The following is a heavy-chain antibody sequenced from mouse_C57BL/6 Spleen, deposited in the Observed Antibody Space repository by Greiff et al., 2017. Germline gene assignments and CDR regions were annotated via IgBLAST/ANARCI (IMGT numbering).Heavy chain of an antibody. CDR1: GYSFTDYN. D-gene: IGHD1-1*01. CDR2: INPNYGTT. J-gene: IGHJ4*01. CDR3: ARNTYGSSGDYAMDY. V-gene: IGHV1-39*01. Sequence: EVQLVESGPELVKPGASVKISCKASGYSFTDYNMNWVKQSNGKSLEWIGVINPNYGTTSYNQKFKGKATLTVDQSSSTAYMQLNSLTSEDSAVYYCARNTYGSSGDYAMDYWGQGTSVTVSS.